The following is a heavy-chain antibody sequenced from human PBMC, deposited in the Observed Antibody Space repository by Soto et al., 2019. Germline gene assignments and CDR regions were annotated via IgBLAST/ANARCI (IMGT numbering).Heavy chain of an antibody. CDR2: ISGSGGTT. Sequence: PGGSLRLSCAASGFTFSSYAMSWVRQAPGKGLEWVSAISGSGGTTYYADSVKGRFAISRDNSKNTLYLQMSSLRAEDTAVYYCAKNVWGITIFGGMDVWGQGTTVTVSS. J-gene: IGHJ6*02. CDR3: AKNVWGITIFGGMDV. V-gene: IGHV3-23*01. D-gene: IGHD3-9*01. CDR1: GFTFSSYA.